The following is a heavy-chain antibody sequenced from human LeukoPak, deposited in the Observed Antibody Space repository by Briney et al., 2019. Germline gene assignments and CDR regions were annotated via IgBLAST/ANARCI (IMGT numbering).Heavy chain of an antibody. V-gene: IGHV4-39*07. J-gene: IGHJ4*02. D-gene: IGHD1-26*01. CDR2: IYYSGNT. CDR3: ARRRSGSYYYFDY. CDR1: GGSISSSYY. Sequence: PSETLSLTCTVSGGSISSSYYWGWIRQPPGKGLEWIGSIYYSGNTYYNPSLKSRVTISVDTSKNQFSLKMSSVTAADTAVYYCARRRSGSYYYFDYWGQGTLVTVSS.